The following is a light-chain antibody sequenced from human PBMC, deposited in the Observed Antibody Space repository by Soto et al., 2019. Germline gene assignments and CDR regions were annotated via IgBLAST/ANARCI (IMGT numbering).Light chain of an antibody. J-gene: IGKJ3*01. Sequence: DIQMTQSPSSLSASVGARVTITCRASQDIANYLAWYQQRPEKVPNLLIYHASTLQSGVPSRFSGSGSGTDFTLTISSLQPEDVATYYCQKYNSAVFTFGPGTKVDI. CDR2: HAS. CDR3: QKYNSAVFT. CDR1: QDIANY. V-gene: IGKV1-27*01.